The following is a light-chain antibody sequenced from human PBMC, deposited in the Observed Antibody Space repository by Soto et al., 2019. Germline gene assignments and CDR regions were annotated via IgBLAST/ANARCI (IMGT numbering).Light chain of an antibody. CDR1: SSNIGRDF. J-gene: IGLJ3*02. V-gene: IGLV1-40*01. CDR3: QSYDSSLSGWV. Sequence: QPVLTQPPSASGTPGQRVTISCSGSSSNIGRDFVYWYQQLPGTAPKLLIYGNSNRPSGVPDRFSGSKSGTSASLAITGLQAEDEADYYCQSYDSSLSGWVFGGGTKVTVL. CDR2: GNS.